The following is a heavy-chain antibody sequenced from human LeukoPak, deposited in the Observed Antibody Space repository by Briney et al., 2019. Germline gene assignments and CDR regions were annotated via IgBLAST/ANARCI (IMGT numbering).Heavy chain of an antibody. Sequence: SETLSLTCTVPGYSISSGYYWGWIRQPPGKGLEWIGSIYHSGSTYYNPSLKSRVTISVDTSKNQFSLKLSSVTAADTAVYYCARAGGSYYVHYFDYWGQGTLVTVSS. D-gene: IGHD1-26*01. CDR2: IYHSGST. CDR1: GYSISSGYY. CDR3: ARAGGSYYVHYFDY. V-gene: IGHV4-38-2*02. J-gene: IGHJ4*02.